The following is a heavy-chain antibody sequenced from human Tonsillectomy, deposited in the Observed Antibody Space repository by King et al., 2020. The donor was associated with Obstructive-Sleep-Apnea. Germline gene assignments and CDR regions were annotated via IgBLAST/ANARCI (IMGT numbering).Heavy chain of an antibody. J-gene: IGHJ2*01. CDR3: ARAVVGATDWYFDL. V-gene: IGHV4-38-2*02. D-gene: IGHD1-26*01. CDR1: GYSISSGYY. Sequence: QLQESGPGLVKPSETLSLTCTVSGYSISSGYYWGWIRQPPGKGLEWIGSIYHSGSTYYNPALKSRVTISVDMSKNQFSLKLGSVTAADTAVYYCARAVVGATDWYFDLWGRGTLVTVSS. CDR2: IYHSGST.